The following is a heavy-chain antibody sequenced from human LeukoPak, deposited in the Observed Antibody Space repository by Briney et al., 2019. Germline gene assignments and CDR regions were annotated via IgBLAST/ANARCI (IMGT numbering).Heavy chain of an antibody. V-gene: IGHV1-46*04. CDR2: INPSGGST. CDR3: ARGNDILTSYYGIDD. CDR1: GYTFTSYY. J-gene: IGHJ4*02. Sequence: GASVKVSCKASGYTFTSYYIHWVRQAPGQGRNWMGRINPSGGSTGYAQKLQGRGTMTRDMSTRTVYMEHSSLRSEDTAVYYCARGNDILTSYYGIDDWGQGTLVTVSS. D-gene: IGHD3-9*01.